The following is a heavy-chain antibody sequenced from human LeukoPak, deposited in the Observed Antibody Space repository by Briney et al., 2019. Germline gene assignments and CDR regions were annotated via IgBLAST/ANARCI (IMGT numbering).Heavy chain of an antibody. Sequence: PSETLSLTCTVSGGSFTTTDYYWGWIRQPPGKGLEWIGSIYNSGSTYYNPSLESRVTISVDTSKNQFSLKLSSATAADTAVYYCVRDWGPRNPFDIWGQGTMVTVFS. CDR3: VRDWGPRNPFDI. CDR2: IYNSGST. CDR1: GGSFTTTDYY. D-gene: IGHD3-16*01. V-gene: IGHV4-39*07. J-gene: IGHJ3*02.